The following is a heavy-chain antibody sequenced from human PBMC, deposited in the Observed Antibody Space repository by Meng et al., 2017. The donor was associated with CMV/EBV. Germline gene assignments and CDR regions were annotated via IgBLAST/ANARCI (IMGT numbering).Heavy chain of an antibody. V-gene: IGHV4-34*01. J-gene: IGHJ4*02. Sequence: VQLQQWRAGLFEPSETLSLTGAVYGGSFSGYYWSWIRQPPGKGLEWIGVINHSGSTNYNPSLKSRVTISVDTSKNQFSLQLSSVTAADTAEYYCARRDYSNHYYFDYWGQGTLVTVSS. CDR1: GGSFSGYY. CDR2: INHSGST. D-gene: IGHD4-11*01. CDR3: ARRDYSNHYYFDY.